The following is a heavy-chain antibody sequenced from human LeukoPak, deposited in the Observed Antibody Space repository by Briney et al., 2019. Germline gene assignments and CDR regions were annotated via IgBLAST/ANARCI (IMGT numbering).Heavy chain of an antibody. V-gene: IGHV4-39*01. J-gene: IGHJ4*02. CDR2: IYYSRST. CDR3: ARLYASSWYNFDS. Sequence: SETLSLTCTVSGGSISSTSYYWGWVRQPPGKELEWIGNIYYSRSTYYHPSLKSRVTMSVDASKNQFSLKLTSVTATDTALYYCARLYASSWYNFDSWGQGTLVTVSS. D-gene: IGHD6-13*01. CDR1: GGSISSTSYY.